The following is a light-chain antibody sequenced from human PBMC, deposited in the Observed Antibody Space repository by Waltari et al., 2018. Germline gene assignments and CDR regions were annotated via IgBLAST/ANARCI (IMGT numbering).Light chain of an antibody. J-gene: IGLJ3*02. V-gene: IGLV2-14*01. CDR1: RRDVGGYNY. CDR3: SSYTSSSTWV. Sequence: QSALTQPASVSGSPGQSITISCTGTRRDVGGYNYVSWYQQHPGKAPKLMIYYVSKRPSGVSNRFSGSKSGNTASLTISGLQAEDEADYYCSSYTSSSTWVFGGGTKLTVL. CDR2: YVS.